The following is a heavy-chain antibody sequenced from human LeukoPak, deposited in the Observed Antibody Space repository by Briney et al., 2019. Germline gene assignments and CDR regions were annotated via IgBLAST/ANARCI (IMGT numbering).Heavy chain of an antibody. CDR3: ARGGYCGGDCYFYY. D-gene: IGHD2-21*02. V-gene: IGHV4-61*02. Sequence: SETLSLTCTVSGGSISSSSYYWGWIRQPPGTGLEWIGRIYTSGSTNYNPSLKSRVTISVDTSKNQFSLKLSSVTAADTAVYYCARGGYCGGDCYFYYWGQGTLVTVSS. CDR2: IYTSGST. CDR1: GGSISSSSYY. J-gene: IGHJ4*02.